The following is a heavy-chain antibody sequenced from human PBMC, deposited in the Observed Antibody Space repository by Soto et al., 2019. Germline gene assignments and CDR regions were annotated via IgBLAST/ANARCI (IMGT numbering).Heavy chain of an antibody. J-gene: IGHJ4*02. CDR2: ISSSGVGT. Sequence: PGGPMRLSCGAWEFTRSGYAMDWVSQAPGKGLEYVSGISSSGVGTYYANSVQGRFTISRDNSKNTLYLQMNSLRAEDTAVYYCAKDTPLSSSSVSFDYWGQGTLVTV. CDR1: EFTRSGYA. D-gene: IGHD6-6*01. CDR3: AKDTPLSSSSVSFDY. V-gene: IGHV3-23*01.